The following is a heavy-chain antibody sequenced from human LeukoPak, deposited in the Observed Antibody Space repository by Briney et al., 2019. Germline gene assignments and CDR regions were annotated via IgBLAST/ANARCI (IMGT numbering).Heavy chain of an antibody. CDR3: ARDSSSWYLARMDGGWFDP. V-gene: IGHV1-18*01. D-gene: IGHD6-13*01. CDR2: ISGNNVST. Sequence: ASVKVSCKASGYSFTNYGITWVRQAPGQGLEWMGWISGNNVSTKYEQKLQGGVTLTTDTSTSTAYMELRSLRSDDTAVYYCARDSSSWYLARMDGGWFDPWGQGTLVTVSS. J-gene: IGHJ5*02. CDR1: GYSFTNYG.